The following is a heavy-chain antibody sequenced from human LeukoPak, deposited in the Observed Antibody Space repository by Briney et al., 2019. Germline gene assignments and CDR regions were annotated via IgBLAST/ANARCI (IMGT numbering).Heavy chain of an antibody. Sequence: GGSLRLSCAASGFTFSSYAMSWVRQAPGKGLEWVSAISGSGGSTYYADSVKGRLTISRDNSKNTLYLQMNSLRAEDTAVYYCAKRRGRGIAAAGTFDYWGQGTLVTVSS. CDR2: ISGSGGST. CDR1: GFTFSSYA. CDR3: AKRRGRGIAAAGTFDY. D-gene: IGHD6-13*01. V-gene: IGHV3-23*01. J-gene: IGHJ4*02.